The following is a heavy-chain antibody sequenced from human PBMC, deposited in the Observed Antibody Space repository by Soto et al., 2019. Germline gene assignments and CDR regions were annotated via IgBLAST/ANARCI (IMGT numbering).Heavy chain of an antibody. J-gene: IGHJ5*02. V-gene: IGHV4-59*12. CDR3: ARDPSGIAAEGWFDP. CDR1: GDSISSSY. Sequence: SETLSLTCTVSGDSISSSYWSWIRQSPGKGLEWIGYIYYSGSTYYNPSLKSRVTISVDTSKNQFSLKLSSVTVADTAVYYCARDPSGIAAEGWFDPWGQGTLVNVSS. CDR2: IYYSGST. D-gene: IGHD6-13*01.